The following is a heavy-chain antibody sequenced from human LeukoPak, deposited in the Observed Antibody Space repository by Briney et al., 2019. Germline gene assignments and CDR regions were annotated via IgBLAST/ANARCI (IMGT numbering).Heavy chain of an antibody. D-gene: IGHD6-19*01. Sequence: PSETLSLTCTISGGSISSYYWSWIRQPPGKGLEWIGYIYYSGSTNYNPSLKSRVTISVDTSKNQFSLNLSSVTAADTAVYYCARASGFSSAWYETPFVYWGQGTLVTVSS. CDR3: ARASGFSSAWYETPFVY. V-gene: IGHV4-59*01. CDR1: GGSISSYY. J-gene: IGHJ4*02. CDR2: IYYSGST.